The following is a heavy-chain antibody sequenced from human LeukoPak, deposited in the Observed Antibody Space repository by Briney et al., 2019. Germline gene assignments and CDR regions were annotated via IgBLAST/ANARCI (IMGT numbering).Heavy chain of an antibody. CDR1: GFTFSSYW. Sequence: GGSLRLPCAASGFTFSSYWMHWVRQAPGKGLVWVSRINSDGSSTSYADSVKGRFTISRDNAKNTLYLQMNSLRDEDTAVYYCARDSPFHYDILTGYQNWFDPWGQGTLVTVSS. D-gene: IGHD3-9*01. J-gene: IGHJ5*02. CDR3: ARDSPFHYDILTGYQNWFDP. V-gene: IGHV3-74*01. CDR2: INSDGSST.